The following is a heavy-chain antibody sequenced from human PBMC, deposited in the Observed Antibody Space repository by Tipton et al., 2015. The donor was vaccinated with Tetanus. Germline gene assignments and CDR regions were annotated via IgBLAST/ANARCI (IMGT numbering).Heavy chain of an antibody. Sequence: TLSLTCAVYGASFSDYYWSWIRQAPGKGLEWIGEINHSGNTNHNPSLKSRVTLSVETSKKQFSLKLSSVTAADTAVYYCAGRLGLIRPIDPWGQGTQVIVSS. CDR3: AGRLGLIRPIDP. J-gene: IGHJ5*02. D-gene: IGHD3-16*01. CDR1: GASFSDYY. CDR2: INHSGNT. V-gene: IGHV4-34*01.